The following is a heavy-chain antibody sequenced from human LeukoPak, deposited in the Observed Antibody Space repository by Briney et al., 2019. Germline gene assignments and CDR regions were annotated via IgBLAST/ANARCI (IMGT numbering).Heavy chain of an antibody. Sequence: SETLSLTCTVSGGSISNYYWSWIRQSPGKGLEWIGYIYYSGSTNYNPSLKSRVTISVDTSKNQFSLKLSSVTAADTAVYYCARVGGTNHYYYGMDIWGQGTTVTVSS. D-gene: IGHD1-26*01. V-gene: IGHV4-59*01. CDR2: IYYSGST. J-gene: IGHJ6*02. CDR3: ARVGGTNHYYYGMDI. CDR1: GGSISNYY.